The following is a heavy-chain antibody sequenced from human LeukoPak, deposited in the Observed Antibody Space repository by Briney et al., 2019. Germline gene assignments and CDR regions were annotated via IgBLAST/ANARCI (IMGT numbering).Heavy chain of an antibody. CDR1: GGTFSRFT. D-gene: IGHD3-22*01. V-gene: IGHV1-69*13. CDR2: ITPIFGTA. J-gene: IGHJ4*02. Sequence: GASVKVSCKASGGTFSRFTISWVRQAPGQGFEWMGGITPIFGTANFALKFQGRVSITADGSTSTAFMELSSLRSEDTAVYYCAREWGLESSGYYYAYWGQGTLVTVSS. CDR3: AREWGLESSGYYYAY.